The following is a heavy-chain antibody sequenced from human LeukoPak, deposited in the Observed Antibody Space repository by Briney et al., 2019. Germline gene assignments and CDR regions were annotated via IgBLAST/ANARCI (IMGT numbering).Heavy chain of an antibody. D-gene: IGHD3-10*01. CDR1: GFTFSSYG. CDR2: ISGSGGTT. Sequence: PGGSLRLSCAASGFTFSSYGMNWVRQAPGKGLEWVSAISGSGGTTYYADSLRGRFTISRDNSKNTVYLQINSLRADDTAVYYCAKGSGGSGSYSKYYDYWGQGTLVTVSS. CDR3: AKGSGGSGSYSKYYDY. V-gene: IGHV3-23*01. J-gene: IGHJ4*02.